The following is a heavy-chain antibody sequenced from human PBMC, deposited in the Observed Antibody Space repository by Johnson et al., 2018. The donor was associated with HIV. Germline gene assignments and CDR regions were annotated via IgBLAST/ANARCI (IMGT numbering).Heavy chain of an antibody. CDR2: VNQDGSAK. J-gene: IGHJ3*02. CDR1: GFTLSNHW. D-gene: IGHD3-22*01. Sequence: VQLVESGGDLVQPGGSLRLSCAASGFTLSNHWMSWVRQAPGKGLEYVANVNQDGSAKFYVDSVKGRFTISSDNAKNSLYLQMNSLRAEDTAVYYCAKERGYDSSGYNRWYVPDAFDIWGQGTVVTVSS. CDR3: AKERGYDSSGYNRWYVPDAFDI. V-gene: IGHV3-7*05.